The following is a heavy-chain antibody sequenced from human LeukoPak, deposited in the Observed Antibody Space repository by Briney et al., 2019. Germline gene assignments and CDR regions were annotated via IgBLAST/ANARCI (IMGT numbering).Heavy chain of an antibody. CDR1: GGTFSSYA. J-gene: IGHJ4*02. Sequence: GASVKVSCKASGGTFSSYAISWVRQAPGQGLEWMGGIIPIFGTANYAQKFQGRVTITADESTSTAYMELSSLRSEDTAVYYCARDPEYYYDSSGYSYFDYWGQGTLVTVSS. CDR2: IIPIFGTA. D-gene: IGHD3-22*01. V-gene: IGHV1-69*01. CDR3: ARDPEYYYDSSGYSYFDY.